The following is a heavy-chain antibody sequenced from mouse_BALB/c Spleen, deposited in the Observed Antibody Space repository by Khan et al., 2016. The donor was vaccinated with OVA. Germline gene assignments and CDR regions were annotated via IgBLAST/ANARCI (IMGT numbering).Heavy chain of an antibody. CDR3: ANDTSGFWFAY. CDR1: GFSLTTYG. CDR2: IWGDGST. J-gene: IGHJ3*01. V-gene: IGHV2-3*01. D-gene: IGHD3-2*01. Sequence: QLQQSGPGLVAPSQSLSITCTVSGFSLTTYGISWVRQPPGKGLEWLGVIWGDGSTNYHSALRSRLSISKDNSKSQVILKLNSLQTDDTATYYCANDTSGFWFAYWGQGTLVTVSA.